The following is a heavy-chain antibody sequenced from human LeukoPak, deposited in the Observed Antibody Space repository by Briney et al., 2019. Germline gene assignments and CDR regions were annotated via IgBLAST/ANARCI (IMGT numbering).Heavy chain of an antibody. CDR3: AKNGGCSYGSDA. D-gene: IGHD5-18*01. Sequence: PGGSLRLSCAASGFTFSTYSMCWVRQAPGKGLEWVSSIGGTGGPTYYAESVKGRFSISRDNSRNTLYLQMNSLRAEDTAVYYCAKNGGCSYGSDAWGQGTLVTVSS. J-gene: IGHJ5*02. V-gene: IGHV3-23*01. CDR1: GFTFSTYS. CDR2: IGGTGGPT.